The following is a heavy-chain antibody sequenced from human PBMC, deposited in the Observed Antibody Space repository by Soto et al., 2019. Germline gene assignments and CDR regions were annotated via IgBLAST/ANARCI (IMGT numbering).Heavy chain of an antibody. Sequence: QVQLVQSGAEVKKPGASVKVSCKASGYTFTSYDINWVRQATGQGLEWMGWMNPNSGNTGYAQKFQGRVTMTRNTSISTAYMELSSLRSEDTALYYCARSLQGRGIWSGYYIGVYYYYGMDVWGQGTTVTVSS. CDR1: GYTFTSYD. CDR2: MNPNSGNT. CDR3: ARSLQGRGIWSGYYIGVYYYYGMDV. D-gene: IGHD3-3*01. V-gene: IGHV1-8*01. J-gene: IGHJ6*02.